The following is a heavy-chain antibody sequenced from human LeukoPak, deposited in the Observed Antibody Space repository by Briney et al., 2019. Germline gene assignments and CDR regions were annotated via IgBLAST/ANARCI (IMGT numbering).Heavy chain of an antibody. D-gene: IGHD1-26*01. CDR3: ARGRGGSYHY. Sequence: TGGSLGLSCAASGFTFSNDWMHWVRQAPGKGLVWVSRINTDGSTTTYADSVKGRFTISRDNAKNTLYLQMNSLRVEDTAVYYCARGRGGSYHYRGQGTLVTVSS. CDR1: GFTFSNDW. V-gene: IGHV3-74*01. J-gene: IGHJ4*02. CDR2: INTDGSTT.